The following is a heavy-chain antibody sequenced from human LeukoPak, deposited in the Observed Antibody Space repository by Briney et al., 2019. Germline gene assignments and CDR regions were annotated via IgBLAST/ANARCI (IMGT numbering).Heavy chain of an antibody. Sequence: GRSLSLSCADSGFTLSAYGMHWVRQAPGKGLEWVAVISYDGSNKYYADSVKGRFTISRDNSKNTLYLQMNSLRAEDTAVYYCAKVTSDLLWFGEFPYYFDYWGQGTLVTVSS. CDR2: ISYDGSNK. V-gene: IGHV3-30*18. CDR1: GFTLSAYG. D-gene: IGHD3-10*01. J-gene: IGHJ4*02. CDR3: AKVTSDLLWFGEFPYYFDY.